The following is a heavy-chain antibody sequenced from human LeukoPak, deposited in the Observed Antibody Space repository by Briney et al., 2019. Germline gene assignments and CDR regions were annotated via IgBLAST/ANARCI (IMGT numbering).Heavy chain of an antibody. CDR2: IYPGDSDT. CDR1: GYSFTSYW. Sequence: GESLKISCKGSGYSFTSYWIGWVRQMPGKGLEWMGIIYPGDSDTTYSPSFQGQVTISADKSISTAYLQWSSLKASDTAMYYCARRYDSSGLSFDYWGQGTLVTVSS. CDR3: ARRYDSSGLSFDY. V-gene: IGHV5-51*01. D-gene: IGHD3-22*01. J-gene: IGHJ4*02.